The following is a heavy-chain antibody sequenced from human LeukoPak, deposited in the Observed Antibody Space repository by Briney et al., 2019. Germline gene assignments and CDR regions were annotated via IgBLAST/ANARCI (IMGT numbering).Heavy chain of an antibody. V-gene: IGHV5-51*01. CDR2: IYPGDSGP. Sequence: GESLKISCKVSGYSFTSYCIGWVRQMPGKGLEWMGIIYPGDSGPTYSPSFQGQVTISVDKSISTAYLQWSSLKASDTAMYYCARRYCSSTSCLTHWFDPWGQGTLVTVSS. D-gene: IGHD2-2*01. CDR1: GYSFTSYC. J-gene: IGHJ5*02. CDR3: ARRYCSSTSCLTHWFDP.